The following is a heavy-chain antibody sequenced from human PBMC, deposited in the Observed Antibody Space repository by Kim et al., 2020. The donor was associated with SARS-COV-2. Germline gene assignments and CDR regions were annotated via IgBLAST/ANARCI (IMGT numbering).Heavy chain of an antibody. CDR3: ARDHRYNWNKAIDP. Sequence: ASVKVSCKASGYTFTSYAMNWVRQAPGQGLEWMGWINTNTGNPTYAQGFTGRFVFSLDTSVSTAYLQISSLKAEDTAVYYCARDHRYNWNKAIDPWGQGTLVTVSS. CDR2: INTNTGNP. J-gene: IGHJ5*02. CDR1: GYTFTSYA. V-gene: IGHV7-4-1*02. D-gene: IGHD1-20*01.